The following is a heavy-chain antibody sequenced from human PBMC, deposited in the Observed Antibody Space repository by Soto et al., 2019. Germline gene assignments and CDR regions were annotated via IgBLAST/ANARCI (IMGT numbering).Heavy chain of an antibody. CDR2: SIPILGTA. CDR3: VSLGYNTYWAYYYGMDV. J-gene: IGHJ6*02. V-gene: IGHV1-69*06. Sequence: QVQLVQSGAEVKKPGSSVKVSCKASGGTFTNYTIAWVRQAPGQGLEWMGGSIPILGTANYAQKFQGRATITADTSTNTAYMELARLTSEDTAVYYCVSLGYNTYWAYYYGMDVWGQGTTVTVSS. CDR1: GGTFTNYT. D-gene: IGHD1-1*01.